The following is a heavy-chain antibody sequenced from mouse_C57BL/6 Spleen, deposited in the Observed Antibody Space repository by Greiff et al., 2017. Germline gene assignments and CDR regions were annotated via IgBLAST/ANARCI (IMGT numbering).Heavy chain of an antibody. CDR2: IYPYNGVS. J-gene: IGHJ3*01. CDR3: ASNYGSSSAWFAY. Sequence: VQLKESGPELVKPGASVKISCKASGYSFTGYYMHWVKQSHGNILDWIGYIYPYNGVSSYNQKFKGKATLTVDKSSSTAYMELRSLTSEDSAVYYCASNYGSSSAWFAYWGQGTLVTVSA. CDR1: GYSFTGYY. V-gene: IGHV1-31*01. D-gene: IGHD1-1*01.